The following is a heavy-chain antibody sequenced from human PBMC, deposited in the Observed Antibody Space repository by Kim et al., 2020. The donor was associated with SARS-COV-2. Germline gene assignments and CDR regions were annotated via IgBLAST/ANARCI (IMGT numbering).Heavy chain of an antibody. CDR2: IYWDDDK. J-gene: IGHJ6*02. Sequence: SGPTLVNPTQTLTLTCTFSGFSLSTSGVGVGWIRQPPGKALEWLALIYWDDDKRYSPSLKSRLTITKDTSKNQVVLTMTNMDPVDTATYYCVMGSSGYRNYYYYYGMDVWGQGTTVTVSS. CDR3: VMGSSGYRNYYYYYGMDV. CDR1: GFSLSTSGVG. D-gene: IGHD3-22*01. V-gene: IGHV2-5*02.